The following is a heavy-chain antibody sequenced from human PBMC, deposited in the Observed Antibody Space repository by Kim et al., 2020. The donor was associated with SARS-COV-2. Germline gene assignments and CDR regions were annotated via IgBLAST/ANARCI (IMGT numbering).Heavy chain of an antibody. J-gene: IGHJ5*02. Sequence: NTKYSQKFQGRVTITRDTSASTAYMELSSLRSEDTAVYYCARVKCTWFDPWGQGTLVTVSS. CDR3: ARVKCTWFDP. V-gene: IGHV1-3*01. D-gene: IGHD2-8*01. CDR2: NT.